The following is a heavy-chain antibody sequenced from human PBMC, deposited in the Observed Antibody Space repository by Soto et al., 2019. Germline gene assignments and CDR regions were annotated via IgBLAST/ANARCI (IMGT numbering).Heavy chain of an antibody. J-gene: IGHJ4*02. V-gene: IGHV3-11*01. D-gene: IGHD3-10*01. CDR3: ARAERDVLLWFGEPTLQDY. CDR2: ISSSGSTI. Sequence: GGSLRLSCAASGFTFSDYYMSWIRQAPGKGLEWVSYISSSGSTIYYADSVKGRFTISRDNAKNSLYLQMNSLRAEDTAVYYCARAERDVLLWFGEPTLQDYWGQGTLVTVSS. CDR1: GFTFSDYY.